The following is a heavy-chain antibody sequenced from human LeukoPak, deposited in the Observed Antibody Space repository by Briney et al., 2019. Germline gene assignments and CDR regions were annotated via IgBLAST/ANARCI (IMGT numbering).Heavy chain of an antibody. CDR2: INPNNGGT. V-gene: IGHV1-2*02. D-gene: IGHD6-13*01. J-gene: IGHJ5*02. CDR1: GYTFTGRY. CDR3: ARSYSSPRSIAAAGGDWFDP. Sequence: ASVKVSCKASGYTFTGRYMHWVRQAPAQGLEWMGWINPNNGGTNYAQKFQGRVTMTRDTSISTAYMELSRLRSDDTAVYYCARSYSSPRSIAAAGGDWFDPWGQGTLVTVSS.